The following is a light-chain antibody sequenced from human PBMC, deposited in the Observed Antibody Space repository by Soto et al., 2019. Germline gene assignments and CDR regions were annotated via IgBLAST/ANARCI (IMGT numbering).Light chain of an antibody. Sequence: DIQMTQSPSTLSASVGDRVTITCRASQSIGSWLAWYQQKPGKAPKLLIYKASSLESGVPSRFSGSGSGTEFTITISSLKPDDFATYYCQQYNTYWYTFGQGTKLEIK. CDR3: QQYNTYWYT. CDR2: KAS. V-gene: IGKV1-5*03. J-gene: IGKJ2*01. CDR1: QSIGSW.